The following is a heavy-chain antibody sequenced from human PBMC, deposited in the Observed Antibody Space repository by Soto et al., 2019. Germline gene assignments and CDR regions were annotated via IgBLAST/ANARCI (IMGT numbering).Heavy chain of an antibody. CDR3: ARGGFYERSGARSYYNNDMKG. CDR1: GITLSTYA. CDR2: INAGNGNT. V-gene: IGHV1-3*01. Sequence: ASVKVSCKASGITLSTYAIHWVRQAPGQRLEWMGWINAGNGNTRYSQKFQGRVTLTRDTSASPAYMDLSSLRSEDTAMYYCARGGFYERSGARSYYNNDMKGWGQGTTITVAS. J-gene: IGHJ6*02. D-gene: IGHD3-3*01.